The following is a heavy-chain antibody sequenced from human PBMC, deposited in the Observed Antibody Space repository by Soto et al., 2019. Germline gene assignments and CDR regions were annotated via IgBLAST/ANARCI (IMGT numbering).Heavy chain of an antibody. CDR1: GGSISSYY. CDR3: ARDQPYYDFWSGSYYYYGMDV. CDR2: IYYGGST. J-gene: IGHJ6*02. V-gene: IGHV4-59*01. D-gene: IGHD3-3*01. Sequence: PSETLSLTCTVSGGSISSYYWSWIRQPPGKGLEWIGYIYYGGSTNYNPSLKSRVTISVDTSKNQFSLKLSSVTAADTAVYYCARDQPYYDFWSGSYYYYGMDVWGQGTTVTVSS.